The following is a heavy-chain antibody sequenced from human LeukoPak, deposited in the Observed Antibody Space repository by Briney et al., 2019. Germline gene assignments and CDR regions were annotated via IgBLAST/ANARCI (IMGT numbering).Heavy chain of an antibody. J-gene: IGHJ4*02. CDR2: IYYSGST. CDR1: GGSISSYY. V-gene: IGHV4-59*12. Sequence: PSETLSLTCTVSGGSISSYYWSWIRQPPGKGLEWIGYIYYSGSTNYNPSLKSRVTISVDTSKNQFSLKLSSVTAADTAVYYCARDPVDYWGQGTLVTVSS. CDR3: ARDPVDY.